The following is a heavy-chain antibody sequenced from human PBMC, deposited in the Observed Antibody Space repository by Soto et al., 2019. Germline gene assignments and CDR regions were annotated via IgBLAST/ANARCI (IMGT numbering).Heavy chain of an antibody. V-gene: IGHV1-58*01. CDR2: IVVGSGNT. Sequence: QMQLVQSGPEVKKPGTSVKVSCKASGFTFTSSAVQWVRQARGQRLEWIGWIVVGSGNTNYAQKFQERVTITADESTSTAYMELSSLRSEDTAVYYCARDKEGGYYDSSGYLHWFDPWGQGTLVTVSS. CDR3: ARDKEGGYYDSSGYLHWFDP. CDR1: GFTFTSSA. J-gene: IGHJ5*02. D-gene: IGHD3-22*01.